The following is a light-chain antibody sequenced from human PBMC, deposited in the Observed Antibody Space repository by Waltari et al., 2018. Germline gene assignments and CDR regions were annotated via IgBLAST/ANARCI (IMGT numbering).Light chain of an antibody. CDR2: GAS. V-gene: IGKV3-15*01. CDR3: QQYNNWPLFT. J-gene: IGKJ3*01. Sequence: EIVMTKYPATLYVSPGERATLSCRASQSVSSNLAWYQQKPGQAPSLLIYGASTRATVIPARFSGSGSGTEFTLTIRSMQSEDFAVYYCQQYNNWPLFTFGPGTKVDIK. CDR1: QSVSSN.